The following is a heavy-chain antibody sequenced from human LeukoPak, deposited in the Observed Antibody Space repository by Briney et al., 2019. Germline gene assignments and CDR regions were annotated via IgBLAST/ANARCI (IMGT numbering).Heavy chain of an antibody. CDR1: GGSFSGYY. D-gene: IGHD3-10*01. V-gene: IGHV4-34*01. Sequence: SETLSLTCAVYGGSFSGYYWSWIRKPPAKGQEWIGEINHSGSTNYNPSLKSRVTISVDTSKNQFSLKLSSVTAADTAVYYCARGRIYGSGRYYSRWFDPWGQGTLVTVSS. CDR2: INHSGST. CDR3: ARGRIYGSGRYYSRWFDP. J-gene: IGHJ5*02.